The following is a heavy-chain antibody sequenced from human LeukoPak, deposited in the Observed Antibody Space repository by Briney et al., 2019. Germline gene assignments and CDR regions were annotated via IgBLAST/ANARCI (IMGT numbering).Heavy chain of an antibody. V-gene: IGHV3-23*01. J-gene: IGHJ6*03. CDR3: AKGLGYYYYMDV. Sequence: GGSLRLSCAASGFTFSSYEMNWVRQAPGKGLEWVSGISSSAGATYYADSVKGRFTISRANSKNTLYLQMNSLRAEDTALYYCAKGLGYYYYMDVWGKGTTVTVSS. CDR2: ISSSAGAT. CDR1: GFTFSSYE.